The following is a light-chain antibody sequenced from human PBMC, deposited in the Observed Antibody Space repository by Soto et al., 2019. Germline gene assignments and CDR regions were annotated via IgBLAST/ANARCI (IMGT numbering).Light chain of an antibody. V-gene: IGLV1-44*01. CDR3: AAWDHSLYALL. CDR1: SSNIGTNV. J-gene: IGLJ2*01. CDR2: TDN. Sequence: QSVLTQPPSASGTPGQRVTISCSGSSSNIGTNVVNWYQQLPGTAPKLLIYTDNQRPSGVPDRFSASKSGTSASLAISGLQSEDEADYYCAAWDHSLYALLFGGGTKLTVL.